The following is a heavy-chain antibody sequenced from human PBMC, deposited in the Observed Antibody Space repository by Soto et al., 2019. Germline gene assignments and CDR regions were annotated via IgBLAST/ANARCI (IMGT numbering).Heavy chain of an antibody. CDR3: VRRHVSATGIDWFDP. D-gene: IGHD6-13*01. J-gene: IGHJ5*02. Sequence: SVKVSFKASGYTFTSYGIHWVRQAPGQRLEWMGWINAANGDTKYSPKFQGRVTITRDTSASTAYMELSSLRSEDTAVYYCVRRHVSATGIDWFDPWGQGTLVTVSS. CDR1: GYTFTSYG. V-gene: IGHV1-3*01. CDR2: INAANGDT.